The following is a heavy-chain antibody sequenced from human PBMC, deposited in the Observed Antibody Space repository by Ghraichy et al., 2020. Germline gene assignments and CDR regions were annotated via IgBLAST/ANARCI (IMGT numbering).Heavy chain of an antibody. D-gene: IGHD3-22*01. CDR2: IYHNGRT. V-gene: IGHV4-59*01. J-gene: IGHJ5*02. Sequence: SETLSLTCTVSGDSLNNYYWSWIRQAPGKVLEWIGSIYHNGRTKYNPSLKSRVTMSVDTYKNQFSLSLTSVTAAYTAVFYCARDQEGRDSSSGFDPWGQGTLVSVS. CDR1: GDSLNNYY. CDR3: ARDQEGRDSSSGFDP.